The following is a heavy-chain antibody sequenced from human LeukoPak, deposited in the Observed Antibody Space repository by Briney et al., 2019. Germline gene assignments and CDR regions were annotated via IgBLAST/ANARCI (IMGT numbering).Heavy chain of an antibody. CDR2: ISYDGSNK. V-gene: IGHV3-30-3*01. J-gene: IGHJ4*02. Sequence: GGSLRLSCAASGFTFSSYAMHWVRQAPGKGLEWVAVISYDGSNKYYADSVKGRFTISRDNSKNTLYLQMNSLRAEDTAVYYCAKQWLVYFDYWGQGTLVTVSS. CDR1: GFTFSSYA. D-gene: IGHD6-19*01. CDR3: AKQWLVYFDY.